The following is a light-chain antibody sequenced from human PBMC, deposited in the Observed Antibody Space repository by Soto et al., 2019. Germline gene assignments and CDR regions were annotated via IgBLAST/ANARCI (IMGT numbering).Light chain of an antibody. CDR3: QQYYSTPYT. CDR2: WAS. CDR1: QTVLYSSNNENY. V-gene: IGKV4-1*01. J-gene: IGKJ2*01. Sequence: DIVMTQSPDSLAVSLGERATINCKSSQTVLYSSNNENYLAWYQQKPGQPPKLLIYWASTRGSGVPDRFSGSASGTDFTLTISSLQAEDVAVYYCQQYYSTPYTFGQGTKLE.